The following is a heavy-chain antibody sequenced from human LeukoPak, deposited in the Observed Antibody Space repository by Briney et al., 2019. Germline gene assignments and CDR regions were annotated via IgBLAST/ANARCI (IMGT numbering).Heavy chain of an antibody. D-gene: IGHD4-23*01. CDR1: GFSFNNYV. J-gene: IGHJ4*02. CDR2: ISGDGART. CDR3: GKEERRVITPGLDY. Sequence: GGSLRLSCAASGFSFNNYVMSWVRQAPGKGLEWVSAISGDGARTYYADFVKGRFTISRDNSKNTLYLQMNSLRAEDTAVYYCGKEERRVITPGLDYWGQGTLVTVSS. V-gene: IGHV3-23*01.